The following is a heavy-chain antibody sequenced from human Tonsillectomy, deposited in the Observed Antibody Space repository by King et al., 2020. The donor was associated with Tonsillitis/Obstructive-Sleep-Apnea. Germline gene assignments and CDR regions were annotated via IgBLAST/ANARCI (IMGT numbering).Heavy chain of an antibody. V-gene: IGHV3-53*04. J-gene: IGHJ3*02. Sequence: VQLVESGGGLVQPGGSLRLSCAASGLTVSNNYMGWVRQAPGKGLEWVSAIHPNANTDYTDSVQGRFTISRHNSNNTLCLQMNSLRPDDTALYDCGSISVGWGTDAFDIWGQGAMVTVSS. CDR3: GSISVGWGTDAFDI. D-gene: IGHD3-16*01. CDR1: GLTVSNNY. CDR2: IHPNANT.